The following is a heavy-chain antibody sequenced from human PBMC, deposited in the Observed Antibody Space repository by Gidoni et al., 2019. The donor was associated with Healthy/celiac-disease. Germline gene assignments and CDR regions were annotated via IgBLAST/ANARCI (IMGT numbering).Heavy chain of an antibody. Sequence: QVQLVESGGGVVQPGRSLRLSCAASGLPFSSYAMHWVRQAPGKGLEWVAVISYDGSNKYYADSVKGRFTISRDNSKNTLYLQMNSLRAEDTAVYYCASSRLRQQLVPLFDYWGQGTLVTVSS. CDR2: ISYDGSNK. V-gene: IGHV3-30-3*01. D-gene: IGHD6-13*01. CDR1: GLPFSSYA. J-gene: IGHJ4*02. CDR3: ASSRLRQQLVPLFDY.